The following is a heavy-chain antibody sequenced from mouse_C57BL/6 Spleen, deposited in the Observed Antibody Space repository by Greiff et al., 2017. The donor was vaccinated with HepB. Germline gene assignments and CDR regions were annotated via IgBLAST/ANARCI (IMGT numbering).Heavy chain of an antibody. CDR1: GYAFSSSW. Sequence: VQVVESGPELVKPGASVKISCKASGYAFSSSWMNWVKQRPGKGLEWIGRIYPGDGDTNYNGKFKGKATLTADKSSSTAYMQLSSLTSEDSAVYFCARGYDYDWYFDVWGTGTTVTVSS. CDR2: IYPGDGDT. D-gene: IGHD2-4*01. CDR3: ARGYDYDWYFDV. J-gene: IGHJ1*03. V-gene: IGHV1-82*01.